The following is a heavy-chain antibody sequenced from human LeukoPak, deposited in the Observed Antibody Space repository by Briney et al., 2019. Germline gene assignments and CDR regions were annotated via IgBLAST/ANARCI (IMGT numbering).Heavy chain of an antibody. CDR3: ARGRIAVAGNDY. CDR2: IYYSGST. J-gene: IGHJ4*02. V-gene: IGHV4-31*03. D-gene: IGHD6-19*01. Sequence: SQTLSLTCTVSGGSISSGGYHWSWIRQHPGKGLEWIGYIYYSGSTYYNPSLKSRVTISVGTSKNQFSLKLSSVTAADTAVYYCARGRIAVAGNDYWGQGTLVTVSS. CDR1: GGSISSGGYH.